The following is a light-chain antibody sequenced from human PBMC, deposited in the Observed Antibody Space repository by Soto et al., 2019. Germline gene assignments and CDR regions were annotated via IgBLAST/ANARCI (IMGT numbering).Light chain of an antibody. CDR1: QGISTY. V-gene: IGKV1-39*01. Sequence: DIHMTQSPSSLSESAGDRVTITCRASQGISTYLNWYQQKPGKAPKLLIYAASSLQSGVPSRFSGSGSETDFTLTISSLQPEDFATYSCQQSYNTTWTFGQGTKVEIQ. J-gene: IGKJ1*01. CDR2: AAS. CDR3: QQSYNTTWT.